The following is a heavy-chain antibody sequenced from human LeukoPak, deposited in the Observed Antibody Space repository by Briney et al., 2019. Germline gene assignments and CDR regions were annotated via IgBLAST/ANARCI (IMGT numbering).Heavy chain of an antibody. CDR2: INPSGGST. J-gene: IGHJ4*02. Sequence: ASVKVSCKASGYTFTSYYMHWVRQAPGQGLEWMGIINPSGGSTSYAQKFQGRVTMTRDTSTSTVYMELSSLRSEDTAVYYCARDPYCSSTSRYPFDYWGQGTLVTVSS. CDR1: GYTFTSYY. D-gene: IGHD2-2*01. CDR3: ARDPYCSSTSRYPFDY. V-gene: IGHV1-46*01.